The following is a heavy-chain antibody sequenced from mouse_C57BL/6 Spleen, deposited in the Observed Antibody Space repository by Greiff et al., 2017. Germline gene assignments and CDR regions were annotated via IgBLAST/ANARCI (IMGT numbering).Heavy chain of an antibody. D-gene: IGHD5-1*01. CDR1: GYTFTSYG. V-gene: IGHV1-81*01. CDR3: ARWGIEYLWYFDY. Sequence: VKLMESGAELARPGASVKLSCKASGYTFTSYGISWVKQRTGQGLEWIGEIYPRSGNTYYNEKFKGKATLTADKSSSTAYMELRSLTSEDSAVYFCARWGIEYLWYFDYWGQGTTLTVSS. J-gene: IGHJ2*01. CDR2: IYPRSGNT.